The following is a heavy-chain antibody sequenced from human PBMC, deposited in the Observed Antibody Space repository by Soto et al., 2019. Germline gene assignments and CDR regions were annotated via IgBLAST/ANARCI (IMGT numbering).Heavy chain of an antibody. J-gene: IGHJ6*02. CDR3: ARALVPWNAPVSTIYYYYGMDV. D-gene: IGHD1-1*01. V-gene: IGHV1-46*01. CDR1: GYTFTSYY. Sequence: ASVKVSCKASGYTFTSYYMHWVRQAPGQGLECMGIINPSGGSTSYAQKFQGRVTMTRDTSTSTVYMELSSLRSEDTAVYYCARALVPWNAPVSTIYYYYGMDVWGQGTTVTFSS. CDR2: INPSGGST.